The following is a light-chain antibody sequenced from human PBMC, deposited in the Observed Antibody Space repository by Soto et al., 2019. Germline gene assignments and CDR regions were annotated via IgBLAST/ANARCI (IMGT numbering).Light chain of an antibody. CDR2: DAS. CDR3: QQRSNWPSLT. CDR1: QSVSNKY. Sequence: EIVFTQSPGTLSLSPGERATLSCRASQSVSNKYLAWYQQKPGQAPRLLIYDASTRANGIPARFSGSGSETNLTLTISSLEPEDFAVYYCQQRSNWPSLTFGGGTKVDIK. V-gene: IGKV3D-20*02. J-gene: IGKJ4*01.